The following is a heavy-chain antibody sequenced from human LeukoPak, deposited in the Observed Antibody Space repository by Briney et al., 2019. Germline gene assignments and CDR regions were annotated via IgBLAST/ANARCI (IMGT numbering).Heavy chain of an antibody. CDR1: GYTFTSYY. CDR3: AKDRRITKVPLEY. Sequence: ASVKVSCKASGYTFTSYYMHWVRQAPGQGLEWMGIINPSGGSTSYAQKFQGRVTMTRDMSTSTVYMELSSLRSEDTAVYYCAKDRRITKVPLEYWGQGTLVTVSS. D-gene: IGHD3-3*01. J-gene: IGHJ4*02. V-gene: IGHV1-46*01. CDR2: INPSGGST.